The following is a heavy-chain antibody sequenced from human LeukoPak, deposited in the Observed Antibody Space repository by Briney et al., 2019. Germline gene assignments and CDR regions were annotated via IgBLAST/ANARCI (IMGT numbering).Heavy chain of an antibody. V-gene: IGHV4-39*01. CDR2: ISNSGST. Sequence: PSETLSLTCNVSGGSITSSTYYWDWIRQPPGKGLEWIGTISNSGSTYYNSYLKSRVTISVDTSKNQFSLKLSSVTAADTAVYYCARQTGTTLIYFDTWGQGTLVTVSS. CDR1: GGSITSSTYY. J-gene: IGHJ5*02. D-gene: IGHD1-7*01. CDR3: ARQTGTTLIYFDT.